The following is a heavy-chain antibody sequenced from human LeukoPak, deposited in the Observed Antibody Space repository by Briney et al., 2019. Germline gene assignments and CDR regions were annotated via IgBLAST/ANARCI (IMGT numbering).Heavy chain of an antibody. CDR3: ARGNSNYFNYYMDV. D-gene: IGHD4-11*01. CDR1: GYTFTSYD. Sequence: ASLKVSCKASGYTFTSYDINWVRQATGQGLEWMGWMNPNSGNTGYAQKFQGRVTMTRNTSISTAYMELSSLRSEDTAVYYCARGNSNYFNYYMDVWGKGTTVTVSS. V-gene: IGHV1-8*01. CDR2: MNPNSGNT. J-gene: IGHJ6*03.